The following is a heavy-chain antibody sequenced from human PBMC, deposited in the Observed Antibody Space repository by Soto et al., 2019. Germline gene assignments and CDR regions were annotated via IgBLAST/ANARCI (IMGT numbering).Heavy chain of an antibody. J-gene: IGHJ4*01. CDR2: IGTDGNT. Sequence: GGSLRLSCAASGFTFNSYAMNWVRQAPGKGLARVSAIGTDGNTYYANSVKGRFTISRDNSRTTLYLQMDSLRAEDTALYYCVRKYPGTRPFDYWGQGTLVTVSS. D-gene: IGHD2-2*01. CDR3: VRKYPGTRPFDY. V-gene: IGHV3-23*01. CDR1: GFTFNSYA.